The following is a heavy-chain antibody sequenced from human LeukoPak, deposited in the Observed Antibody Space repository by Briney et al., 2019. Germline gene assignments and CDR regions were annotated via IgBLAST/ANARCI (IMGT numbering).Heavy chain of an antibody. Sequence: PGRSLRLSCAASGFTFSSYAMHWVRQAPGKGLEWVAVISYDGSNKYYADSVKGRFTISRDNSKNTLYLQMNSLRAEDTAVYYCARGQARGYSYCYFAGDFDYWGQGTLVTVSS. CDR1: GFTFSSYA. V-gene: IGHV3-30*04. D-gene: IGHD5-18*01. CDR2: ISYDGSNK. J-gene: IGHJ4*02. CDR3: ARGQARGYSYCYFAGDFDY.